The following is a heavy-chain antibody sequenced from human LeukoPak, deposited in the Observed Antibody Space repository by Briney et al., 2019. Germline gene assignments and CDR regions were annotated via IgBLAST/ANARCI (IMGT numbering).Heavy chain of an antibody. J-gene: IGHJ6*03. V-gene: IGHV1-69*05. Sequence: SVKVSCKASGGTFSSYAISWVRQAPGQGLEWMGGIIPIFGTANYAQKFQGRVTITTDESTSTAYMELCSLRSEDTAVYYCARSRRVTMVVTQPYYYYMDVWGKGTTVTVSS. CDR1: GGTFSSYA. CDR3: ARSRRVTMVVTQPYYYYMDV. CDR2: IIPIFGTA. D-gene: IGHD4-23*01.